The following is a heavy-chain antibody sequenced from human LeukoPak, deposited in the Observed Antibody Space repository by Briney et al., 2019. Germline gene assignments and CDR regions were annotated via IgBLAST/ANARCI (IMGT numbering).Heavy chain of an antibody. CDR1: GGSFSGYY. Sequence: SETLSLTCAVYGGSFSGYYWSWIRQPPGKGLEWIGEINHSGSTNYNPSLKSRVTISVDTSKNQFSLKLSSVTAADTAVYYCARDRYDNSGYSHPPYFDFWGQGALVTVSS. CDR3: ARDRYDNSGYSHPPYFDF. D-gene: IGHD3-22*01. V-gene: IGHV4-34*01. J-gene: IGHJ4*02. CDR2: INHSGST.